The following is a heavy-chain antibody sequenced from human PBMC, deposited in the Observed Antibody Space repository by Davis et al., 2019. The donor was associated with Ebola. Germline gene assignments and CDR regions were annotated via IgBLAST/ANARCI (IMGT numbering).Heavy chain of an antibody. Sequence: GESLKISCKGSGYSFTSYWIGWVRQMHGKGMEWMGIIYPGDSDTRYSQSFQGQVTISADKSISTAYLQWFSLKASDTAMYYCARQAGWYDYIWGSYRTLDYWGQGTLVTVSS. J-gene: IGHJ4*02. CDR2: IYPGDSDT. D-gene: IGHD3-16*02. CDR1: GYSFTSYW. V-gene: IGHV5-51*01. CDR3: ARQAGWYDYIWGSYRTLDY.